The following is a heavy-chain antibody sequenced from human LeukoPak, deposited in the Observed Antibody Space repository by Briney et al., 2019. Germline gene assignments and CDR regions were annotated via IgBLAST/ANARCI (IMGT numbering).Heavy chain of an antibody. Sequence: ASVKVSCKASGYTFTGYYMHWVRQAPGQGLEWRGWINPNSGGTNYAQKFQGWVTMTRDTSISTAYMELSRLRSDDTAVYYCARGPGYCSSTSCYWWFDPWGQGTLVTVSS. J-gene: IGHJ5*02. CDR1: GYTFTGYY. CDR3: ARGPGYCSSTSCYWWFDP. V-gene: IGHV1-2*04. CDR2: INPNSGGT. D-gene: IGHD2-2*01.